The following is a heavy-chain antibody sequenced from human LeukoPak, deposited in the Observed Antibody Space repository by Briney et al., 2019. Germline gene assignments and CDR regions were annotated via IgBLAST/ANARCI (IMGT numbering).Heavy chain of an antibody. CDR1: GFTFSSYW. V-gene: IGHV3-74*01. Sequence: GGSLSLCCASSGFTFSSYWMHWARQAPGKGLVWLSRINSDGSSKSYAVCVKSRLTISRDNAKNTLYLQMNSLRAEDTAVYYCAREGSRVWFDPWGQGTLVTVSS. D-gene: IGHD2/OR15-2a*01. CDR2: INSDGSSK. CDR3: AREGSRVWFDP. J-gene: IGHJ5*02.